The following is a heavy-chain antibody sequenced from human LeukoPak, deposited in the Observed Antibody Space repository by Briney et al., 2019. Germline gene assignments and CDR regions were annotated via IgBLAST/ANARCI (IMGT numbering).Heavy chain of an antibody. J-gene: IGHJ6*02. V-gene: IGHV1-69*04. CDR3: ARDQSVEGFGESGYYYGMDV. CDR1: GGTFSSYA. Sequence: ASVKVSCKASGGTFSSYAISWVRQAPGQGLEWMGRIIPILGIANYAQKFQGRVTITADKSTSTAYMELSSLRSEDTAVYYCARDQSVEGFGESGYYYGMDVWGQGTTVTVSS. D-gene: IGHD3-10*01. CDR2: IIPILGIA.